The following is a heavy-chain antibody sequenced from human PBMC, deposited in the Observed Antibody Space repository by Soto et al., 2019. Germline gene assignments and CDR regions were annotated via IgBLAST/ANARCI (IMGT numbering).Heavy chain of an antibody. CDR1: GGSISSSSYY. Sequence: SETLSLTCTVSGGSISSSSYYWGWIRQPPGKGLEWIGSIYYSGSTYYNPSLKSRVTISVDTSKNQFSLKLSSVTAADTAVYYCARHSYSSSWYVYGPATAHSHGENWFAPWGQGTLVTVSS. J-gene: IGHJ5*02. D-gene: IGHD6-13*01. V-gene: IGHV4-39*01. CDR2: IYYSGST. CDR3: ARHSYSSSWYVYGPATAHSHGENWFAP.